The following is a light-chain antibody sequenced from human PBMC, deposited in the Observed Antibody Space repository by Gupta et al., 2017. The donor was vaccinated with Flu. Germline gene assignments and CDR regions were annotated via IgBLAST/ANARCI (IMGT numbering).Light chain of an antibody. CDR2: GAS. V-gene: IGKV3-20*01. CDR1: QSVTSGY. Sequence: GTLSLSPGERATLSCRASQSVTSGYLAWYQQKPGQAPRVLIYGASSRATGIPDRFSGSRSGTDFTLTISSLEPEDFAVYYCQQYQTSPFTFGPGTXVDIK. J-gene: IGKJ3*01. CDR3: QQYQTSPFT.